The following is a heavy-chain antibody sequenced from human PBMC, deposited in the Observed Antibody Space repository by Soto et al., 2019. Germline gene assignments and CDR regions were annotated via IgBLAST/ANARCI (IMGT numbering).Heavy chain of an antibody. V-gene: IGHV6-1*01. CDR3: ARGRVYDILTGSYYYYGMDV. J-gene: IGHJ6*02. D-gene: IGHD3-9*01. CDR2: TYYRSKWYN. Sequence: SQTLSLTCAISGDSVSSNSAAWNWIRQSPSRGLEWLGRTYYRSKWYNDYAVSVKSRITISPDTSKNQFSLQLNSVTPEDTAVYYCARGRVYDILTGSYYYYGMDVWGQGTTVTVSS. CDR1: GDSVSSNSAA.